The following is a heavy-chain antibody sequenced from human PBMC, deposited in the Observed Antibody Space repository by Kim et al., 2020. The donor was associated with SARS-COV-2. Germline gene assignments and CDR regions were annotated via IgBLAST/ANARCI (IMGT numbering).Heavy chain of an antibody. Sequence: NPSLKSRVTISVDTSKNQFSLKLSSVTAADTAVYYCARVDSGSGYYAFDYWGQGTLVTVSS. CDR3: ARVDSGSGYYAFDY. D-gene: IGHD3-3*01. V-gene: IGHV4-59*01. J-gene: IGHJ4*02.